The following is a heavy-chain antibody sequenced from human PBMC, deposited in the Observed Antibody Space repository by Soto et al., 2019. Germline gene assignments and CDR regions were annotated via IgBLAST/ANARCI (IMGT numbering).Heavy chain of an antibody. CDR2: IIPIVGTA. CDR3: ASADFGSGFPDY. CDR1: GGGFRSYG. D-gene: IGHD3-3*01. V-gene: IGHV1-69*13. Sequence: SVKVSCKASGGGFRSYGISSVRQAPGQGRECMGGIIPIVGTANYAQKFQGRVTITAHESTSTAYMELSSLTSEDTAVYHCASADFGSGFPDYWGQGSLVTVTS. J-gene: IGHJ4*02.